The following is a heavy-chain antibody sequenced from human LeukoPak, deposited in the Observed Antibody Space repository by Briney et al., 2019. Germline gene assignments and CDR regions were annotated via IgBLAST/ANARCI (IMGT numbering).Heavy chain of an antibody. CDR2: IYYSGST. CDR1: GGSISSSSYY. D-gene: IGHD1-26*01. Sequence: SETLSLTCTVSGGSISSSSYYWGWIRQPPGKGLEWIGSIYYSGSTYYNPSLKSRVTISVDTSKNQFSLKLSSVTAADTAVYYCARGPLGDYYYYGMDVWGQGTTVTVSS. CDR3: ARGPLGDYYYYGMDV. J-gene: IGHJ6*02. V-gene: IGHV4-39*01.